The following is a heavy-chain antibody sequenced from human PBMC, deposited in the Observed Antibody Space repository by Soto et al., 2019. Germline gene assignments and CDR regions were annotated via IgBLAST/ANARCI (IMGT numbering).Heavy chain of an antibody. Sequence: QVQLVQSGAEVKKPGASVKVSCKASGYTFTSFYFHWVRQAPGQGLEWMGIINPSTSSTTYAQKFQGRVTMTRDTATSTVYMDLNSLKSEDTAVYYCAAQVVAAPEYWGQGTLVTVSS. D-gene: IGHD2-15*01. J-gene: IGHJ4*02. CDR3: AAQVVAAPEY. CDR2: INPSTSST. CDR1: GYTFTSFY. V-gene: IGHV1-46*03.